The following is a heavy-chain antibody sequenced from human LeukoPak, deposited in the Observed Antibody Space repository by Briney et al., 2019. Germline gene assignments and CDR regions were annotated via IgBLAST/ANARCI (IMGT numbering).Heavy chain of an antibody. D-gene: IGHD5-18*01. J-gene: IGHJ3*02. CDR1: GFTFSSYA. V-gene: IGHV3-64*01. Sequence: SGGSLRLSCAASGFTFSSYAVHWVRQAPGKGLEYVSAISSNGGSTYYANSVKGRFTISRDNSKNTLYLQMGSLGAEDMAVYYCARDLRPWKQLEPGWAFDIWGQGTMVTVSS. CDR3: ARDLRPWKQLEPGWAFDI. CDR2: ISSNGGST.